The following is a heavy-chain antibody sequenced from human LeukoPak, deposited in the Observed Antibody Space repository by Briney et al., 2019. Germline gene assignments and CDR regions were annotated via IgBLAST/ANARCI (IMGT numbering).Heavy chain of an antibody. Sequence: ASVKVSCKASGGTFSSYAISWVRQAPGQGLEWMGGIIPIFGTANYAQKFQGRVTITADESTSTAYMELSSLRSEDTAMYYCARSSGYRPDAFDIWGQGTMVTVSS. J-gene: IGHJ3*02. CDR1: GGTFSSYA. D-gene: IGHD5-12*01. V-gene: IGHV1-69*13. CDR2: IIPIFGTA. CDR3: ARSSGYRPDAFDI.